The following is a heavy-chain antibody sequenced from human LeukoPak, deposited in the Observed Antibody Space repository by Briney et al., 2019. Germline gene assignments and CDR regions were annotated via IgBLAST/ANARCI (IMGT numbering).Heavy chain of an antibody. CDR3: ARALRAYSSGYYYVGY. CDR1: GYTFTGYY. D-gene: IGHD3-22*01. V-gene: IGHV1-2*04. J-gene: IGHJ4*02. Sequence: GASVKVSCKASGYTFTGYYMHWVRQAPGQGLEWMGWINPNSGGTNYAQKFQGWVTTTRDTSISTAYMELSRLRSDDTAVYYCARALRAYSSGYYYVGYWGQGTLVTVSS. CDR2: INPNSGGT.